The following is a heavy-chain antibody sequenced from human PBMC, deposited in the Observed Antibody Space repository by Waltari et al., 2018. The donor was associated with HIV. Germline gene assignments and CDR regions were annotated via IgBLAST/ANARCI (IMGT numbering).Heavy chain of an antibody. CDR3: TRDVLYYDFWSGYPGY. D-gene: IGHD3-3*01. Sequence: EVQLVESGGGLVQPGRSLRLSCTAYGFTFGGSVLSWFRLAPGKGREWVGFIISKAYDGTTEYAASVKGRFTISRDDSKSIAYLQMNSLKTEDTAVYYCTRDVLYYDFWSGYPGYWGQGTLVTVSS. J-gene: IGHJ4*02. CDR2: IISKAYDGTT. CDR1: GFTFGGSV. V-gene: IGHV3-49*03.